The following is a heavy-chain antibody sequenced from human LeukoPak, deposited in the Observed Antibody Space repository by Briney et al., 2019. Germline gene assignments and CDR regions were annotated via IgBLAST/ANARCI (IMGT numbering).Heavy chain of an antibody. CDR3: AREYLNGFDI. Sequence: PGGSLRLSCAASGFTFSNFYMSWLRQAPGKGLEWVSYITSSGSTIDYAESVKGRFTISRDNAKNSLYLQMSSLRAEDTAVYYCAREYLNGFDIWGQGTVVTVSS. V-gene: IGHV3-11*04. CDR2: ITSSGSTI. J-gene: IGHJ3*02. D-gene: IGHD2-2*02. CDR1: GFTFSNFY.